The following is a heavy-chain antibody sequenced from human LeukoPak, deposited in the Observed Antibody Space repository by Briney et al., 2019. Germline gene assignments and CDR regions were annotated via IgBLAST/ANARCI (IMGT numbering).Heavy chain of an antibody. CDR2: ILYDGRKQ. D-gene: IGHD2-2*01. J-gene: IGHJ4*02. Sequence: GWCLTLSCLPCGLTFRTYTMHWVRQAPGKGSEGVAVILYDGRKQYYANPVRGRFTLSRDNSKHALDLQMNSLRAEDTATYYCARVDCSTTSCSPFDCWGQGTLVTVSS. V-gene: IGHV3-30*01. CDR1: GLTFRTYT. CDR3: ARVDCSTTSCSPFDC.